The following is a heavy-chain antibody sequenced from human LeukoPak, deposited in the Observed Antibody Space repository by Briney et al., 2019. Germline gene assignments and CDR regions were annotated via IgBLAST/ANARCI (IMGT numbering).Heavy chain of an antibody. D-gene: IGHD6-13*01. V-gene: IGHV5-51*01. CDR1: GYSFTSYW. CDR3: AVSSSWYWGRFGDAFDI. Sequence: GESLKISCKGSGYSFTSYWIGWVRQMPGKGLEWMGFIYPGDSDTRYSPSFQSQVTISADKSISTAYLQWSSLKASDTAMYYCAVSSSWYWGRFGDAFDIWGQGTMVTVSS. J-gene: IGHJ3*02. CDR2: IYPGDSDT.